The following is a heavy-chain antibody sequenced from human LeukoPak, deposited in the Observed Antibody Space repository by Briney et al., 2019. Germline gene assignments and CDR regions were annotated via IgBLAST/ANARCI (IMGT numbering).Heavy chain of an antibody. J-gene: IGHJ4*02. CDR3: ASRASGYSYGYPYYYFDY. CDR2: ISGSGGST. V-gene: IGHV3-23*01. Sequence: PGGSLRLSCAASGFTFSSYAMSWVRQAPGKGLEWVSAISGSGGSTYYADSVKGRFTISRDNAKNSLYLQMNSLRAEDTAVYYCASRASGYSYGYPYYYFDYWGQGTLVTVSS. D-gene: IGHD5-18*01. CDR1: GFTFSSYA.